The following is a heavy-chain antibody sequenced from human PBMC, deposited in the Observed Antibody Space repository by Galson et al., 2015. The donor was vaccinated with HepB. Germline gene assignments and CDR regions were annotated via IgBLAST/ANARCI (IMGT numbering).Heavy chain of an antibody. V-gene: IGHV3-23*01. D-gene: IGHD3-10*01. CDR3: ARWGGAHGPGSYFLGPFDN. Sequence: VSTISGSGGTTYYRDSVKGRFTISRDNSANTLYLQMNRLRVEDTALYYCARWGGAHGPGSYFLGPFDNWGQGILVSVSS. CDR2: ISGSGGTT. J-gene: IGHJ4*02.